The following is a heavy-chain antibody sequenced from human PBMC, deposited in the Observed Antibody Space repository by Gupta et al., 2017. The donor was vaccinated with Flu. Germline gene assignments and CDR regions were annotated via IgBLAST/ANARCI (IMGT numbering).Heavy chain of an antibody. CDR3: ARGGGVGAGDY. J-gene: IGHJ4*02. Sequence: GYWMGWGRQAPGKGLEGLANIKEDGSEEYYVDFVKGRFTISRDNAEKSLYLQMSSLRAEDTAVYYCARGGGVGAGDYWGQGVLVTVSS. CDR1: GYW. V-gene: IGHV3-7*01. CDR2: IKEDGSEE. D-gene: IGHD1-26*01.